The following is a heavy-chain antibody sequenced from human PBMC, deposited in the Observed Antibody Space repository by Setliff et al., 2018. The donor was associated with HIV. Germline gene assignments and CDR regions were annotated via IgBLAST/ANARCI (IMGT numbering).Heavy chain of an antibody. CDR3: ARDLHANYHVVDI. CDR2: VYYTGKT. Sequence: PSETLSLTCSVSGVSIVSGGFYFSWIRQHPGKGLEWLGTVYYTGKTYYNPSLQSRLTMSADTSKNQLYLKINSVTAADTAVYFCARDLHANYHVVDIWGPGTMVTVSS. V-gene: IGHV4-31*03. D-gene: IGHD2-15*01. CDR1: GVSIVSGGFY. J-gene: IGHJ3*02.